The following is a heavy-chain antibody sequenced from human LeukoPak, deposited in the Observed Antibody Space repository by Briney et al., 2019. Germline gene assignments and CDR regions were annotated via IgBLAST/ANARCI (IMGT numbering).Heavy chain of an antibody. V-gene: IGHV1-18*01. CDR3: ARHAYCGGDCYLYYFDY. J-gene: IGHJ4*02. D-gene: IGHD2-21*02. CDR1: GYTFTSYG. CDR2: ISAYNGNT. Sequence: ASVKVSCKASGYTFTSYGISWVRQAPGQGLEWMGWISAYNGNTNYAQKLQGRVTMTTDTSTSTAYMELRSLRSDDTVVYYCARHAYCGGDCYLYYFDYWGQGTLVTVSS.